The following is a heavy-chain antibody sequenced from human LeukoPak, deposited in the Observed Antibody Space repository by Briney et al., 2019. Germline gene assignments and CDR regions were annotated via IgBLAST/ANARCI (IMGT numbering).Heavy chain of an antibody. V-gene: IGHV3-74*01. J-gene: IGHJ5*02. CDR3: ARGSRYDRYNWFDP. CDR2: INTDGSST. CDR1: GFTFSDYW. D-gene: IGHD1-14*01. Sequence: EGSLRLSCAASGFTFSDYWMHWVRQAPGKGLVCVSRINTDGSSTTYADSVKGRFTVSRDNAKNTLYLQMNSLRAEDTAVYYCARGSRYDRYNWFDPWGQGTLVTVSS.